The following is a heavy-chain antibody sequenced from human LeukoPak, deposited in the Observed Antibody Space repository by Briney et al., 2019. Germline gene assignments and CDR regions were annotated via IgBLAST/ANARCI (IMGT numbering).Heavy chain of an antibody. Sequence: NPSETLSLTCTVSGYSISSGYYWGWIRQPPGKGLEWIGSIYHSGSTYYNPSLKSRVTISVDTSKNQFSLKLSSVTAADTAVYYCARVGTDGVSPFDHWGQGTLVTVSS. J-gene: IGHJ4*02. CDR2: IYHSGST. D-gene: IGHD2-21*02. CDR3: ARVGTDGVSPFDH. V-gene: IGHV4-38-2*02. CDR1: GYSISSGYY.